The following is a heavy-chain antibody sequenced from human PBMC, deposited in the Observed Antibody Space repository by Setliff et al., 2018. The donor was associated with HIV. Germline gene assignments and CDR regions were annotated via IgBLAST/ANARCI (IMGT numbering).Heavy chain of an antibody. Sequence: GGSLRLSCAASGFRFRSYWMGWVRQAPGKGLESVANVKQDGTETLYVDSVKGRFTISRDNAKNSLYLEMNSLRVEDTAVYYCTPQWPVGYWGQGTPVTVSS. CDR3: TPQWPVGY. V-gene: IGHV3-7*01. D-gene: IGHD6-19*01. J-gene: IGHJ4*02. CDR2: VKQDGTET. CDR1: GFRFRSYW.